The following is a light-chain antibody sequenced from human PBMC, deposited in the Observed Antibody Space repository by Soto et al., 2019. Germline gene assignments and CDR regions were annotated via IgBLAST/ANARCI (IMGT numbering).Light chain of an antibody. CDR2: DVS. J-gene: IGLJ1*01. CDR3: SSYTSSSTPEFV. V-gene: IGLV2-14*01. CDR1: SSDVGGYNY. Sequence: QSVLTQPASVSGSPGQSITISCTGTSSDVGGYNYVSWYQQRPGKAPKLMIYDVSNRPSGVSNRFSGSKSGNTASLTISGLQAEEEADYYCSSYTSSSTPEFVFGTGTKVTVL.